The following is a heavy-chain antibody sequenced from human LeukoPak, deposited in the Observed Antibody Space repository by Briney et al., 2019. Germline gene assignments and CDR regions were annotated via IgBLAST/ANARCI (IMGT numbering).Heavy chain of an antibody. CDR1: GFTFRSYS. D-gene: IGHD3-22*01. Sequence: GGSLRLSCAASGFTFRSYSMNWARQAPGKGLEWVSSISSSGTYIYYADSVKGRFTIPRDNAKNSLYLQMNSLRAEDTSVYYCALAIGRVVGTFDYWGQGTLVTVSS. CDR2: ISSSGTYI. J-gene: IGHJ4*02. CDR3: ALAIGRVVGTFDY. V-gene: IGHV3-21*01.